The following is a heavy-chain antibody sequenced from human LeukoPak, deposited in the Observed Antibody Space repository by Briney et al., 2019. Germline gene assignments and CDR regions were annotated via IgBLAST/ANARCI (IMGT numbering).Heavy chain of an antibody. Sequence: ASVKVSCKASGYAFTSYGISWVRQAPGQGLEWMGWISAHNGNTNYAQNLQGRVTMTTDASTSTACMELRSLRSDDTAVYYCARPYSNYLYGMDAWGQGTTVTVSS. CDR2: ISAHNGNT. V-gene: IGHV1-18*01. D-gene: IGHD4-11*01. J-gene: IGHJ6*02. CDR3: ARPYSNYLYGMDA. CDR1: GYAFTSYG.